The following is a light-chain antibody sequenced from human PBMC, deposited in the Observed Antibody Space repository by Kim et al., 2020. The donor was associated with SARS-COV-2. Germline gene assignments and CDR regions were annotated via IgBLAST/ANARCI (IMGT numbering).Light chain of an antibody. CDR2: GAS. Sequence: EIVMTQSPATLSVSPGERATLSCRASQSVSSNLAWYQQKPGKGPRLLIYGASTRATGIPARVSGSGSGTEFTLTISSLQSQDFAVYYCQQNNKGPRTFG. CDR3: QQNNKGPRT. V-gene: IGKV3-15*01. CDR1: QSVSSN. J-gene: IGKJ1*01.